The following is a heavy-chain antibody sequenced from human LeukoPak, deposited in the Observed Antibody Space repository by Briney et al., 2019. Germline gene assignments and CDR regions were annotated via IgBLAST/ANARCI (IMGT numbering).Heavy chain of an antibody. CDR2: VNSDGTGT. J-gene: IGHJ6*03. Sequence: PGGSLRLSCAASGFTFSSYWMHWVRQAPGKGLVWVSRVNSDGTGTTYADSVDGRFTISRDNAKNTVYLQMNSLRAEDTAIYYCIRTLIVATSPYMDVWGKGTTDTAS. D-gene: IGHD5-12*01. CDR3: IRTLIVATSPYMDV. V-gene: IGHV3-74*01. CDR1: GFTFSSYW.